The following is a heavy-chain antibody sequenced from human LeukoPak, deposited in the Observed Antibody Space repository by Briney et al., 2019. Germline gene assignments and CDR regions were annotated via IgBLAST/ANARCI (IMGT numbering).Heavy chain of an antibody. D-gene: IGHD3-22*01. CDR3: ARELAGDYYDSSGYYPFDY. Sequence: ASVMVSCKASGYTFTSYYMHWVRQAPGQGLEWIGIINPSGGSTSYAQKFQGRVTMTRDTSTSTVYMELSSLRSEDTAVYYCARELAGDYYDSSGYYPFDYWGQGTLVTVSS. CDR1: GYTFTSYY. V-gene: IGHV1-46*01. CDR2: INPSGGST. J-gene: IGHJ4*02.